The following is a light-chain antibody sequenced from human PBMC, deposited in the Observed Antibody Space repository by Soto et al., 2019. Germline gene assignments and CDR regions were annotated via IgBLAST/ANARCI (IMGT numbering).Light chain of an antibody. J-gene: IGLJ1*01. CDR1: STDVGGYKY. V-gene: IGLV2-14*01. CDR2: EVN. CDR3: SSFSSSSTPYV. Sequence: QSVLTQPASVSGSPGQSITISCTGTSTDVGGYKYVSWYQQHPGTAPKLMIFEVNGRPSGVSDRFSGPKSGNTASLTISGLQPEDEADYYCSSFSSSSTPYVFGTGTKLTVL.